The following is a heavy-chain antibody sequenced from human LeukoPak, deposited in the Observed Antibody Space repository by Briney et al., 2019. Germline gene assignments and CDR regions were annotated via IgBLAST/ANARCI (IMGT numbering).Heavy chain of an antibody. D-gene: IGHD4-23*01. J-gene: IGHJ4*02. Sequence: SETLSLTCTVSDGSISSYYWSWIRQPPGKGLEWIGYIYYSGSTNYNPSLKSRVTISVDTSKNQFSLKLSSVTAADTAVYYCARDLGDYGGNDYWGQGTLVTVSS. CDR2: IYYSGST. CDR1: DGSISSYY. V-gene: IGHV4-59*01. CDR3: ARDLGDYGGNDY.